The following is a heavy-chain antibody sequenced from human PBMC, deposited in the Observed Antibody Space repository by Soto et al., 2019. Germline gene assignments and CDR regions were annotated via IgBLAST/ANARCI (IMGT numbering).Heavy chain of an antibody. CDR3: ARGSSFRGDFDI. Sequence: SETLSLTCGVSGGSVISSSWWTWVRQSPGKGLEWIGEIYHAGSPNYNPSFQSRVSISLDKSKNSFSVRLTSVTAADAAIYFCARGSSFRGDFDIWGQGTTVTVSS. J-gene: IGHJ3*02. CDR1: GGSVISSSW. D-gene: IGHD2-21*01. V-gene: IGHV4-4*02. CDR2: IYHAGSP.